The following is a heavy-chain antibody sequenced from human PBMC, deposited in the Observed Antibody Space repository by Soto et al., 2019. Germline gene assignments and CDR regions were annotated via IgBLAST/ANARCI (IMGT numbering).Heavy chain of an antibody. CDR3: AKEWSYSSGWSHVHY. D-gene: IGHD6-19*01. J-gene: IGHJ4*02. CDR2: ISGSGGST. CDR1: GFTFSSYA. V-gene: IGHV3-23*01. Sequence: GGSLRLSYAASGFTFSSYAMSWVRQAPGKGLEWVSAISGSGGSTFYADSVKGRFTISRDNSKNTLYLQMNSLRAEDTAVYYCAKEWSYSSGWSHVHYWGQGTLVTVSS.